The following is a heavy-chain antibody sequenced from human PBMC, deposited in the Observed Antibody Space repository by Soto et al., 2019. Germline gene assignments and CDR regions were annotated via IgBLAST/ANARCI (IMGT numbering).Heavy chain of an antibody. Sequence: ASVKVSCKASGYTFTSYDINWVRQATGQGLEWMGWMNPNSGNTGYAQKFQGRVTMTRNTSISTAYMELSSLRSEDTAVYYCARGRNKNLSGYHKSNWFDTWGQGTLVTVSS. CDR2: MNPNSGNT. J-gene: IGHJ5*02. CDR1: GYTFTSYD. V-gene: IGHV1-8*01. D-gene: IGHD3-9*01. CDR3: ARGRNKNLSGYHKSNWFDT.